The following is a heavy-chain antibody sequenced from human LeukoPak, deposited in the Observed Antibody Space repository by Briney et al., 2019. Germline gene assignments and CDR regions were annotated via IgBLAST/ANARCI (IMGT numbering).Heavy chain of an antibody. CDR2: FYHGGSH. J-gene: IGHJ4*02. CDR1: GYSISSGYY. CDR3: AHGVRLVSPFDY. Sequence: PSETLSLTCTVSGYSISSGYYSGWIRQPPGKGLGWIGIFYHGGSHYYNPSLKSRVTISVDTSKIHFSLKLSSVTAADTAVYYCAHGVRLVSPFDYWGQGTLVTVSS. D-gene: IGHD6-19*01. V-gene: IGHV4-38-2*02.